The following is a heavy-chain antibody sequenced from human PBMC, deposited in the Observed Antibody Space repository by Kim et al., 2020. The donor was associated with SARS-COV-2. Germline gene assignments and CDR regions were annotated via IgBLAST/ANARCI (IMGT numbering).Heavy chain of an antibody. D-gene: IGHD6-19*01. Sequence: GGSLRLSCAASGFTFSSYGMHWVRQAPGKGLEWVAVISYDGSNKYYADSVKGRFTISRDNSKNTLYLQMTSLRAEDTAVYYCAKEEGSGYSSGWTYYYYGMDVWGQGTTLTVSS. CDR3: AKEEGSGYSSGWTYYYYGMDV. V-gene: IGHV3-30*18. CDR1: GFTFSSYG. J-gene: IGHJ6*02. CDR2: ISYDGSNK.